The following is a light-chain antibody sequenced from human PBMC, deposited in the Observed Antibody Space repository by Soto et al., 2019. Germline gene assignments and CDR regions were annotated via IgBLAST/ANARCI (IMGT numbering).Light chain of an antibody. V-gene: IGKV3-20*01. J-gene: IGKJ5*01. CDR3: QQCGSSPS. CDR2: GAS. CDR1: QSVSSSS. Sequence: EIVLTQSPGTLSLSPGETATLSCRASQSVSSSSLAWYQQKPGQAPRLLIYGASSRATGIPDRFRGSGSGTDFTLTISRLEPEDFAVYHCQQCGSSPSFGQGTRLEIK.